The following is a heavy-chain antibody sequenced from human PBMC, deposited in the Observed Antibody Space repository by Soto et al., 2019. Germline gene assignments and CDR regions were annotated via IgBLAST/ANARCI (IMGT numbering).Heavy chain of an antibody. CDR3: ARHRPHEYGSKKGFDY. CDR1: VGSITSKTYP. V-gene: IGHV4-39*01. D-gene: IGHD6-6*01. Sequence: SETLYLTCTDSVGSITSKTYPRGWGRQPPGKGLEYIGTIHFSGNTYYTPSLNSRVTISVDTSKTQFSLKLTSVTAADTALYYCARHRPHEYGSKKGFDYWGQGTPVTVSS. J-gene: IGHJ4*02. CDR2: IHFSGNT.